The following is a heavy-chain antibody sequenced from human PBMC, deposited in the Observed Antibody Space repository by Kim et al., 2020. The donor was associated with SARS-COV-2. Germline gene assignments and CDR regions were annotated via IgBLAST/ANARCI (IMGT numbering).Heavy chain of an antibody. J-gene: IGHJ5*02. CDR1: GYTFTSYD. CDR2: MNPNSGNT. D-gene: IGHD5-18*01. Sequence: ASVKVSCKASGYTFTSYDINWVRQATGQGLEWMGWMNPNSGNTGYAQKFQGRVTMTRNTSISTAYMELSSLRSEDTAVYYCARPGYSYGFTFISWFDPWGQGTLVTVSS. CDR3: ARPGYSYGFTFISWFDP. V-gene: IGHV1-8*01.